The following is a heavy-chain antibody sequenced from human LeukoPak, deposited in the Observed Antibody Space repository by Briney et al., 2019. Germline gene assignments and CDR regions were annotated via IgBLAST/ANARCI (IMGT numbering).Heavy chain of an antibody. D-gene: IGHD3-16*01. CDR3: TTEGGSGFDY. J-gene: IGHJ4*02. CDR1: GFTFGKYW. V-gene: IGHV3-15*01. Sequence: GGSLRLSCVASGFTFGKYWMSWVRQAPGKGLEWVGRIKSKTDGGTTDYAAPVKGRFTISRDDSKNTLYLQMNSLKTEDTAVYYCTTEGGSGFDYWGQGTLVTVSS. CDR2: IKSKTDGGTT.